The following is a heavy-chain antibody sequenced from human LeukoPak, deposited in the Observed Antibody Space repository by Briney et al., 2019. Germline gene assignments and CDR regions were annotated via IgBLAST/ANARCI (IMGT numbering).Heavy chain of an antibody. CDR1: GFSVSDNY. V-gene: IGHV3-66*02. CDR3: ARITGVHFDP. J-gene: IGHJ5*02. CDR2: LYSGGGT. Sequence: GGSLRLSCAAPGFSVSDNYMSWVRQAPGKGLEWVSSLYSGGGTYYPDSVQGRFTISRDNSKNTLLLQMNSLRPEDTAVYFCARITGVHFDPWGQGALVTVSS. D-gene: IGHD4-23*01.